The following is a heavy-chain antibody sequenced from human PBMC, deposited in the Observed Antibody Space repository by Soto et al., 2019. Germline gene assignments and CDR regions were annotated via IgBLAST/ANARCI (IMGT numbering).Heavy chain of an antibody. V-gene: IGHV4-4*07. CDR2: IYTSGST. Sequence: SETLSLTCTVSGGSISSYYWSWIRQPAGKGLEWIGRIYTSGSTNYNPSLKSRVTMSVDTSKNQFSLKLSSVTAADTAVYYCARDQLYCSSTSCYINWFDPWGQGTLVTVSS. CDR3: ARDQLYCSSTSCYINWFDP. J-gene: IGHJ5*02. CDR1: GGSISSYY. D-gene: IGHD2-2*02.